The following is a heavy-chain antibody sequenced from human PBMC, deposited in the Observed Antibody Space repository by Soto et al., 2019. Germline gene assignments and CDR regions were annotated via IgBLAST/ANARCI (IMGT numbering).Heavy chain of an antibody. J-gene: IGHJ6*03. CDR3: AKKGQQLGYYYYYYMDV. V-gene: IGHV3-23*01. D-gene: IGHD6-13*01. CDR2: ISGSGGST. Sequence: EVQLLESGGGLVQPGGSLRLSCAASGFTFSSYAMSWVRQAPGKGLEWVSAISGSGGSTYYADSVKGRFTISRDNSKNTLDRQMNSLRAEDTAVYYCAKKGQQLGYYYYYYMDVWGKGTTVTVSS. CDR1: GFTFSSYA.